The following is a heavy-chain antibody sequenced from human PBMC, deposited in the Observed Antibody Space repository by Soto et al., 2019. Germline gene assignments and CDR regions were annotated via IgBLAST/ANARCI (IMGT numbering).Heavy chain of an antibody. CDR2: ISYDGSNK. J-gene: IGHJ6*04. CDR1: GFTFSSYG. Sequence: GGSLRLSCAASGFTFSSYGMHWVRQAPGKGLEWVAVISYDGSNKYYADSVKGRFTISRDNSKNTLYLQMNSLRAEDTAVYYCAKDLSSIVLMVYAKSTGTPDVWGKGTTVTVSS. D-gene: IGHD2-8*01. V-gene: IGHV3-30*18. CDR3: AKDLSSIVLMVYAKSTGTPDV.